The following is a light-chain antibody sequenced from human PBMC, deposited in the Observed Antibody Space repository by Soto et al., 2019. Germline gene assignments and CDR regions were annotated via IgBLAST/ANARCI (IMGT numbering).Light chain of an antibody. Sequence: DIQMTQSPADMSASVGDRVTITCRASQDISTFLVWFQQRPGKVPKRLMYSANRLESGVPSRFSGSGSGTEFTLTISSLQLEDFATYYCLQHKSYPRTFGQGTNVDIK. V-gene: IGKV1-17*03. CDR1: QDISTF. CDR3: LQHKSYPRT. CDR2: SAN. J-gene: IGKJ1*01.